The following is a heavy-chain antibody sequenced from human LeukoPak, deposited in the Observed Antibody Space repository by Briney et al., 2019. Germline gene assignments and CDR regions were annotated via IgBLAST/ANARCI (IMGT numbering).Heavy chain of an antibody. CDR1: GGSFSAYY. CDR3: ARTVVRRFGTARWFDP. V-gene: IGHV4-34*01. CDR2: ISLSGST. Sequence: PSETLFLTCTVYGGSFSAYYWTWIRQPPGKGLEWIGEISLSGSTNYNPSLKSRVTISVDTSKNQFSLKLSSVTAADTAVYYCARTVVRRFGTARWFDPWGQGTLVTVSS. D-gene: IGHD3-22*01. J-gene: IGHJ5*02.